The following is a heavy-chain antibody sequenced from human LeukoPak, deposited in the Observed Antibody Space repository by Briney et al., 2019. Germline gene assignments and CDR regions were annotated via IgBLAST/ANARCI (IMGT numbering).Heavy chain of an antibody. CDR2: IYPGDSDT. CDR3: ARHHGDYPFDY. Sequence: GESLKISCKGSGYSFSSSWIGWVRQTPGKGLEWMGIIYPGDSDTRYSPSFQGQVTISADKSINTAYLQWSSLKASDTAMYYCARHHGDYPFDYWGQGTLVTVSS. D-gene: IGHD4-17*01. V-gene: IGHV5-51*01. J-gene: IGHJ4*02. CDR1: GYSFSSSW.